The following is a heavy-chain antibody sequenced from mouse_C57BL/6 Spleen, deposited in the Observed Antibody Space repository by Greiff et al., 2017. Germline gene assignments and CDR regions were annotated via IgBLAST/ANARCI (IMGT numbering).Heavy chain of an antibody. CDR3: ARDSSYWYFDV. D-gene: IGHD1-1*01. CDR2: ISSGGSYT. V-gene: IGHV5-6*01. CDR1: GFTFSSYG. J-gene: IGHJ1*03. Sequence: EVKLMESGGDLVKPGGSLKLSCAASGFTFSSYGMSWVRQTPDKRLEWVATISSGGSYTYYPDSVKGRFTISRDNAKNTLYLQMSSLKSEDTAMYYCARDSSYWYFDVWGTGTTVTVSS.